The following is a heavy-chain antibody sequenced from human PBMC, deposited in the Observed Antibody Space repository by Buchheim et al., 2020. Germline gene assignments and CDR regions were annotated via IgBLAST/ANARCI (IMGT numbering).Heavy chain of an antibody. CDR2: IKQDDSEK. CDR3: ARWILGYSSLYFDS. CDR1: GFTFSSYW. J-gene: IGHJ4*02. V-gene: IGHV3-7*01. D-gene: IGHD5-18*01. Sequence: EVQLVESGGGLVQPGGSLRLSCVASGFTFSSYWMSWVRQAPGKGLEWVANIKQDDSEKYYVDSVKGRFTISSDNAKNSLYLQMNSLRAEDTAVYYCARWILGYSSLYFDSWGQGTL.